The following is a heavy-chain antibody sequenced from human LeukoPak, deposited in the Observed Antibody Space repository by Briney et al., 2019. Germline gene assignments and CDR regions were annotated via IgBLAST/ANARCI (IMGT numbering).Heavy chain of an antibody. V-gene: IGHV3-30*02. CDR3: AKDGWRYDFWSGPKGYFDY. CDR2: IRYDGSNK. D-gene: IGHD3-3*01. J-gene: IGHJ4*02. CDR1: GFTFSSYG. Sequence: PGGSLRLSCAASGFTFSSYGMHWVRQAPGKGLEWVAFIRYDGSNKYYADSVKGRFTISRDNSKNTLYLQMNSLRAEDTAVYYCAKDGWRYDFWSGPKGYFDYWGQGTLVTVSS.